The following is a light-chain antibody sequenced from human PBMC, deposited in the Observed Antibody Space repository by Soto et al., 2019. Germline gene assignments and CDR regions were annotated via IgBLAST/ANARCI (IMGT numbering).Light chain of an antibody. CDR2: KVS. J-gene: IGKJ1*01. CDR3: MQATHWPWT. Sequence: DVVMTQSPLSLPVTLGQPASISCRSSQSLLDRDGNTYLNWFQQRPGQSPRRLIYKVSNRDSGVPDRFSGSGSGADFTLNVSRVEVEDVGLYYCMQATHWPWTFGQGTKVDIK. V-gene: IGKV2-30*01. CDR1: QSLLDRDGNTY.